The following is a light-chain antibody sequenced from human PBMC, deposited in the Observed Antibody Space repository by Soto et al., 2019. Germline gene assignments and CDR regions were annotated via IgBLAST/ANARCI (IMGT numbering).Light chain of an antibody. CDR3: QQSYSTPRT. V-gene: IGKV1-39*01. CDR1: QSISSY. Sequence: DIQMTQSPSSLSASVGDRVTITCRASQSISSYLNWYQQKPGKAPKLLIYAASSLQSGVPSRFSGSGSGTEFTLTISSLQPDDFATYYCQQSYSTPRTFGQGTKMDIK. J-gene: IGKJ1*01. CDR2: AAS.